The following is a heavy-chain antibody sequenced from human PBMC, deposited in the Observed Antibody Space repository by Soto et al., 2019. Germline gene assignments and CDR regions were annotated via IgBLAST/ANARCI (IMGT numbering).Heavy chain of an antibody. Sequence: VQLQESGPGLVKPSQTLSLTCTVSGGSISSGDYYWSWIRQPPGTGLVWIGYIFYSGSTYYTPSRKSRVAISVDTSKILFSRKLSAVPPADTDVYYCARAVLQLDPWGQGTLVSVSS. CDR2: IFYSGST. V-gene: IGHV4-30-4*01. CDR1: GGSISSGDYY. D-gene: IGHD3-10*01. J-gene: IGHJ5*02. CDR3: ARAVLQLDP.